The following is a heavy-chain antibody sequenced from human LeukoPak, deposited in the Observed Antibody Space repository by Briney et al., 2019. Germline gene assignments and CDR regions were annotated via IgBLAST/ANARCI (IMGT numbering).Heavy chain of an antibody. CDR3: AKDGRRFGGAFDI. D-gene: IGHD2-15*01. CDR2: ISSSGSTM. V-gene: IGHV3-11*04. J-gene: IGHJ3*02. Sequence: LXCAAXGFTFSXXYMTWMXQXXGXGXEGXSYISSSGSTMYYADSVRGRFTISRDNAKNSLYLQMNSLRAEDTAVYYCAKDGRRFGGAFDIWGQGTMVTVSS. CDR1: GFTFSXXY.